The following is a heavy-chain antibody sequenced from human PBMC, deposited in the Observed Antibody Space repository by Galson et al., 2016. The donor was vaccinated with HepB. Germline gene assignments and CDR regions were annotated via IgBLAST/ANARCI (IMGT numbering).Heavy chain of an antibody. CDR1: GFTFSHAW. D-gene: IGHD2-15*01. J-gene: IGHJ4*02. CDR3: TTDLPAIGGQGFDF. CDR2: IKNRAEGGTT. V-gene: IGHV3-15*01. Sequence: SLRLSCAASGFTFSHAWMSWVRQAPGKGLEWVGHIKNRAEGGTTDYAAPVKGRFYISRDDSEDTLYLQLNSLKTDDTAMYYCTTDLPAIGGQGFDFWGQGILVTVSS.